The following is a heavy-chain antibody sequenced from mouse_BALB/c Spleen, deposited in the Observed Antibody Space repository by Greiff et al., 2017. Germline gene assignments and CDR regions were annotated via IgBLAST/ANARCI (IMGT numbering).Heavy chain of an antibody. CDR2: IYPGNSDT. CDR1: GYSFTSYW. CDR3: TRYDGYYDMDY. V-gene: IGHV1-5*01. J-gene: IGHJ2*01. D-gene: IGHD2-3*01. Sequence: VQLQQSGTVLARPGASVKMSCKASGYSFTSYWMHWVKQRPGQGLEWIGAIYPGNSDTSYNQKFKGKAKLTAVTSASTAYMELSSLTNEDSAVYYCTRYDGYYDMDYWGQGTTLTVSS.